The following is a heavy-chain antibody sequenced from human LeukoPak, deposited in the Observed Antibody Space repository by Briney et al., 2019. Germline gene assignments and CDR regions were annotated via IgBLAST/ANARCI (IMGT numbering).Heavy chain of an antibody. J-gene: IGHJ4*02. V-gene: IGHV4-39*01. CDR3: SSSAYYGYYFDY. CDR2: IYYSGNT. Sequence: SETLSLTCTVSGGSISSSTYYWGWIRQPPGKGLEWIGSIYYSGNTYYNPSLKSRVTISVDTSKNQFSLKLSSVTAADTAVYYCSSSAYYGYYFDYRGQGTLVTVSS. D-gene: IGHD3-22*01. CDR1: GGSISSSTYY.